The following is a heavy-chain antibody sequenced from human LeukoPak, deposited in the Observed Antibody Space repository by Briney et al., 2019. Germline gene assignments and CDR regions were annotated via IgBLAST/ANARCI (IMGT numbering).Heavy chain of an antibody. J-gene: IGHJ4*02. CDR1: GFTFSSYA. Sequence: GGSLRLSCAASGFTFSSYAMHWVRQAPGKGLEWVAVTSYDGSNKYYADSVKGRFTTSRDNSKNTLYLQMNSLRAEDTAVYYCARDPYSSSPFFDYWGQGTLVTVSS. V-gene: IGHV3-30-3*01. CDR3: ARDPYSSSPFFDY. D-gene: IGHD6-6*01. CDR2: TSYDGSNK.